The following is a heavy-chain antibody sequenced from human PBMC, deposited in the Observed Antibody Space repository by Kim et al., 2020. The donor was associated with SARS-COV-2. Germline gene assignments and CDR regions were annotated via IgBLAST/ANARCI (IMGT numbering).Heavy chain of an antibody. CDR3: ARVLLSGMDV. CDR1: GFTFSSYE. D-gene: IGHD3-10*01. CDR2: ISSSGSTR. J-gene: IGHJ6*04. V-gene: IGHV3-48*03. Sequence: GGSLRLSCAASGFTFSSYEMNWVRQAPGKGLEWVSYISSSGSTRYYADSVKGRFTISRDNAKKSLYLQMNSLRAEDTAVYYCARVLLSGMDVWGEGMTVTVSS.